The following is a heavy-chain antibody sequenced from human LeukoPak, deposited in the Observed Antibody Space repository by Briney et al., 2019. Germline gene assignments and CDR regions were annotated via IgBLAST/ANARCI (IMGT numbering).Heavy chain of an antibody. CDR3: AKSTRAVMAMMDV. CDR1: GFTFDDYA. Sequence: GGSLRLSCAASGFTFDDYAMHWVRQAPGKGLEWVSGISWNSGSIGYADSVKGRFTISRDNAKNSLFLQMNSLRAEDTAVYFCAKSTRAVMAMMDVWGKGTTVTVSS. J-gene: IGHJ6*04. CDR2: ISWNSGSI. D-gene: IGHD3-16*01. V-gene: IGHV3-9*01.